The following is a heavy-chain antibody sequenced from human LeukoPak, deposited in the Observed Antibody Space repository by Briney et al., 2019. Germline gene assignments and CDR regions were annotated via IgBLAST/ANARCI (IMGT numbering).Heavy chain of an antibody. V-gene: IGHV3-20*04. CDR1: GFTFDDYG. D-gene: IGHD1-26*01. CDR3: ARLRSYSEYFHH. CDR2: ISWNGGNI. J-gene: IGHJ1*01. Sequence: GGSLRLSCAASGFTFDDYGMSWVRQAPGKGLEWVSGISWNGGNIGYADSVKGRFTISRDNAKNSPYLQMNSLRAEDTALYYCARLRSYSEYFHHWGQGTQVTVSS.